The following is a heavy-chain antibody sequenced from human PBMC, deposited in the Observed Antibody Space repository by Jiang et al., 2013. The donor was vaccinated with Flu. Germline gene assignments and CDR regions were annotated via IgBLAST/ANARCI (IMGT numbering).Heavy chain of an antibody. CDR3: AKDGALGQWLAWYYYYGMDV. CDR1: GFTFSSYS. D-gene: IGHD6-19*01. J-gene: IGHJ6*04. V-gene: IGHV3-21*01. CDR2: ISSSSSYI. Sequence: QLLESGGGLVKPGGSLRLSCAASGFTFSSYSMNWVRQAPGKGLEWVSSISSSSSYIYYADSVKGRFTISRDNAKNSLYLQMNSLRAEDTAVYYCAKDGALGQWLAWYYYYGMDVWGKGTTVTVSS.